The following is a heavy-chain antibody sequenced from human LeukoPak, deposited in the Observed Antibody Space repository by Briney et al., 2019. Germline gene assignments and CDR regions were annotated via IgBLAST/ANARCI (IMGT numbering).Heavy chain of an antibody. J-gene: IGHJ4*02. CDR1: GVSISSGSYY. CDR2: IYYSGNT. Sequence: SETVSLTCTVSGVSISSGSYYWGWIRQPPGKGLEWVGSIYYSGNTYYNPSLKSRVTISVDTSKNQFSLKLSSVTAADTAVYYCARQLSGGDYDYFDYWGQGTLVTVSS. D-gene: IGHD4-17*01. V-gene: IGHV4-39*01. CDR3: ARQLSGGDYDYFDY.